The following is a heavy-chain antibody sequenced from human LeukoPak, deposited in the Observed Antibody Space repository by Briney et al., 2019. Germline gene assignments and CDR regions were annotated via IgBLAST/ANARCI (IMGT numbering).Heavy chain of an antibody. CDR3: ARVALAAAGTGFDP. CDR2: IYYSGST. D-gene: IGHD6-13*01. Sequence: SETLSLTCTVSGGSISSHYWSWIRQPPGKGLEWIGYIYYSGSTNYNPSLKSRVTISVDTSKNQFSLKLSSVTAADTAVYYCARVALAAAGTGFDPWGQGTLVTVSS. J-gene: IGHJ5*02. V-gene: IGHV4-59*11. CDR1: GGSISSHY.